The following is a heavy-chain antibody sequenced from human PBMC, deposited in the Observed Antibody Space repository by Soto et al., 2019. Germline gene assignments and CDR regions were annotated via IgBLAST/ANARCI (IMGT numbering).Heavy chain of an antibody. D-gene: IGHD3-3*01. Sequence: GGSLRLSCAASGFTFSSYGMSWVRQAPGKGPEWVSTLSGSGDRTDYADSVRGRFTISRDNSKNTVYLQMNSLRTEDTAIYYCAKSNQSFGVLVDYYYYGIDVWGQGTTVTVSS. J-gene: IGHJ6*02. CDR3: AKSNQSFGVLVDYYYYGIDV. CDR2: LSGSGDRT. V-gene: IGHV3-23*01. CDR1: GFTFSSYG.